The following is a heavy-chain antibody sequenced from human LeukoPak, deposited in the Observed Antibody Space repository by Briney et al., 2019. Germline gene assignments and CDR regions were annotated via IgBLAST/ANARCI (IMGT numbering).Heavy chain of an antibody. J-gene: IGHJ5*02. CDR1: GGSFSGYY. CDR3: ARGAWDSRSWYESGNRFDP. Sequence: PSETLSLTCAVCGGSFSGYYWSWIRQPPGKGLEWIGEINHSGSTNYNPSLKSRVTISVDTSKNQFSLKLSSVTAADTAVYYCARGAWDSRSWYESGNRFDPWGQGTLVTVSS. V-gene: IGHV4-34*01. CDR2: INHSGST. D-gene: IGHD6-13*01.